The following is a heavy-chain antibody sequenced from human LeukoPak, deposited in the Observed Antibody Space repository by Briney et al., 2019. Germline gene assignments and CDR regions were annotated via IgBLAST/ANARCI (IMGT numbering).Heavy chain of an antibody. CDR2: ISYDGSNK. V-gene: IGHV3-30-3*01. D-gene: IGHD3-10*01. Sequence: GRSLRLSCAASGFTFSSYAMHWVRQAPGKGLEWVAVISYDGSNKYYADSVKGRFTISRDNSKNTLYLQMNSLRAEDTAVYYCARGPGGSGSYKVRFDYWGQGTLVTVSS. CDR3: ARGPGGSGSYKVRFDY. J-gene: IGHJ4*02. CDR1: GFTFSSYA.